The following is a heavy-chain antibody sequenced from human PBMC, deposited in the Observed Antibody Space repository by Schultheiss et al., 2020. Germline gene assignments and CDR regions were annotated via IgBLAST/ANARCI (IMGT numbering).Heavy chain of an antibody. CDR3: AKTALIAGMDV. CDR1: GFTFSNAW. CDR2: IRSKANSYAT. D-gene: IGHD3-22*01. J-gene: IGHJ6*02. Sequence: GGSLRLSCAASGFTFSNAWMSWVRQAPGKGLEWVGRIRSKANSYATAYAASVKGRFTISRDNSKNTLYLQMNSLRAEDTAVYYCAKTALIAGMDVWGQGTTVTVSS. V-gene: IGHV3-73*01.